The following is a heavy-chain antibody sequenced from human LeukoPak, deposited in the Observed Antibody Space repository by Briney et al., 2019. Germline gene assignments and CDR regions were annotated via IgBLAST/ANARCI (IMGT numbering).Heavy chain of an antibody. CDR1: GFTVSSYE. V-gene: IGHV3-48*03. D-gene: IGHD6-13*01. CDR3: ARAGYSSSWAY. CDR2: MRSRATVM. Sequence: PGGSLRLSCAASGFTVSSYEMNWVRQAPGKGLEWVGYMRSRATVMDYAGSVKGRFTISRDNAKNSLYLQMNSLRAEDTAVYYCARAGYSSSWAYWGQGTLVTVSS. J-gene: IGHJ4*02.